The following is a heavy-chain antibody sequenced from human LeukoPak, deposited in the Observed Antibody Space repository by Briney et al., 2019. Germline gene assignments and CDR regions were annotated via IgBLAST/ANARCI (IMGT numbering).Heavy chain of an antibody. CDR3: AKDTGYYYDSSNYLGY. CDR1: GFTFDDYA. J-gene: IGHJ4*02. CDR2: ISWNSGSI. Sequence: PGGSLRLSCAASGFTFDDYAMHWVRQTPGEGLEWVSGISWNSGSIGYADSVKGRFTISRDNAKNSLYLQMNSLRAEDTALYYCAKDTGYYYDSSNYLGYWGQGTLVTVSS. D-gene: IGHD3-22*01. V-gene: IGHV3-9*01.